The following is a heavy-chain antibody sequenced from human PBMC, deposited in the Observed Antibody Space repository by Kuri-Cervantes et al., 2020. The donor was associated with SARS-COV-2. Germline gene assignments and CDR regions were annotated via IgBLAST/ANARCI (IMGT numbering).Heavy chain of an antibody. V-gene: IGHV4-61*01. D-gene: IGHD3-3*01. CDR1: GGSVSSGSYY. CDR3: ARVKRITIFGVSTNKAYYFDY. CDR2: IYYSGST. J-gene: IGHJ4*02. Sequence: SETLSLTCTVSGGSVSSGSYYWSWIRQPPGKGLEWIGYIYYSGSTNYNPSLKSRVTISVDTSKNQFSLKLSSVTAADTAVYYCARVKRITIFGVSTNKAYYFDYWGQGTLVTVSS.